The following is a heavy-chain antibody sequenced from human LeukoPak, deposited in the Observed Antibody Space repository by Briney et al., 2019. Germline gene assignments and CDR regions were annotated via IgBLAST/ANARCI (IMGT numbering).Heavy chain of an antibody. J-gene: IGHJ4*02. D-gene: IGHD3-3*01. Sequence: PGGSLRPSCAASGFTFSGSAMHWVRQASGKWLEWVCRIRSKANSYATAYAASVKGRFTISRDDSKNTAYLQMNSLKTEDTAVYYCTSPELVIGVDYWGQGTLVTVSS. CDR2: IRSKANSYAT. CDR3: TSPELVIGVDY. V-gene: IGHV3-73*01. CDR1: GFTFSGSA.